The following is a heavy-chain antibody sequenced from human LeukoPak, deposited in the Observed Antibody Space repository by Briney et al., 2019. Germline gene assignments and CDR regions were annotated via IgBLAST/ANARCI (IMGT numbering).Heavy chain of an antibody. D-gene: IGHD3-10*01. CDR2: ISGSGGST. CDR1: GFTFSSYA. Sequence: GGSLRLSCAASGFTFSSYAMSWVRQAPGKGLEWVSAISGSGGSTYYADSVKGRFTISRDNSKNTLYLQMNSLRAEDTAVYYCAKGSDYYGSGSYYNFGYWGQGTLVTVPS. J-gene: IGHJ4*02. V-gene: IGHV3-23*01. CDR3: AKGSDYYGSGSYYNFGY.